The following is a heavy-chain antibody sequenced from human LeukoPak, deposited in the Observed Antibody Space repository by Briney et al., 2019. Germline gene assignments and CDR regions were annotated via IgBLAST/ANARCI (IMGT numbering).Heavy chain of an antibody. CDR2: IYYSGST. V-gene: IGHV4-59*02. CDR1: GGSVSSYY. J-gene: IGHJ6*02. CDR3: ARDNWNYGSSMDV. Sequence: PSEILSLTCAVSGGSVSSYYWSWIRQPPGKGLEWIGYIYYSGSTNYNPSLKSRVTISVETSKNQFSLRLSSVTAADTAVYHCARDNWNYGSSMDVWGQGTTVTVSS. D-gene: IGHD1-7*01.